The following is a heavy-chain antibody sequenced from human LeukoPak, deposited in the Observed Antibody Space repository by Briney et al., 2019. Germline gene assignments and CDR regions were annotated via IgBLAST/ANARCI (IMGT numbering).Heavy chain of an antibody. CDR2: IYYSGST. J-gene: IGHJ5*02. CDR3: ARNKYYYGSRNYGVPNWFDP. Sequence: PSETLSLTCTVSGDSIRSYHWSWIRQPPGKGLEWIGYIYYSGSTNYNPSLKSRVTMSVDTSKNQFSLKLSYVTAADTAVYYCARNKYYYGSRNYGVPNWFDPWGQGTLVTVSS. D-gene: IGHD3-10*01. V-gene: IGHV4-59*08. CDR1: GDSIRSYH.